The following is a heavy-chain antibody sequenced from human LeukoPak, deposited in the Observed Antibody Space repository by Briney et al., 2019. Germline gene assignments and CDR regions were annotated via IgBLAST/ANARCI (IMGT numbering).Heavy chain of an antibody. CDR2: INPNSGGT. V-gene: IGHV1-2*02. CDR1: GYTFTVYY. D-gene: IGHD5-18*01. Sequence: ASVKVSCKASGYTFTVYYMYWARQAPGQGLEWMGWINPNSGGTKYAQKFQGRVTMTRDTSISTAYMELSGLRSDDTAVYYCARSVDTANNWFDPWGQGTLVTVSS. J-gene: IGHJ5*02. CDR3: ARSVDTANNWFDP.